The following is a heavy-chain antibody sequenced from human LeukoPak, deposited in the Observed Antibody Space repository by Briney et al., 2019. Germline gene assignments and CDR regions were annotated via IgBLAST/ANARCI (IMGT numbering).Heavy chain of an antibody. CDR1: GFTVSSNY. D-gene: IGHD3-16*02. CDR3: ARTHPIGYFDY. V-gene: IGHV3-53*01. Sequence: GGSLRLSCAASGFTVSSNYMSWVRQAPGKGLEWVSVIYSGGSTYYADSVKGRFTISRDNSKNTLYLQMNSLRAGDTAVYYCARTHPIGYFDYWGQGTLVTVSS. CDR2: IYSGGST. J-gene: IGHJ4*02.